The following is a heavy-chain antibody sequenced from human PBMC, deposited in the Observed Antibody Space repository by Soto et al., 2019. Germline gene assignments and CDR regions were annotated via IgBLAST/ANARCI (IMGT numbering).Heavy chain of an antibody. CDR3: TRLSDKEWETVYGMDV. D-gene: IGHD1-26*01. CDR1: GFTFSGSA. CDR2: IRSKANSYAT. Sequence: EVQLVESGGGLVQPGGSLKLSCAASGFTFSGSAMHWVRQASGKGLEWVGRIRSKANSYATAYAASVKGRFTISRDDSKNTAYLQMNSLKTEDTAVYYCTRLSDKEWETVYGMDVWGQGTTVTVSS. V-gene: IGHV3-73*02. J-gene: IGHJ6*02.